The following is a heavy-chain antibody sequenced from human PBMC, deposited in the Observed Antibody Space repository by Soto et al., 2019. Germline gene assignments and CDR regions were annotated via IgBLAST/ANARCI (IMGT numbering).Heavy chain of an antibody. Sequence: SETLSLTCAVYGGSFSGYYWSWIRQPPGKGLEWIGEINHSGSTNYNPSLKSRVTISVDTSNNQFSLKLTSVTAADTAVYYCARVHVMVVAGSNFDYWGHGTLVTVSS. J-gene: IGHJ4*01. CDR1: GGSFSGYY. CDR3: ARVHVMVVAGSNFDY. D-gene: IGHD6-19*01. V-gene: IGHV4-34*01. CDR2: INHSGST.